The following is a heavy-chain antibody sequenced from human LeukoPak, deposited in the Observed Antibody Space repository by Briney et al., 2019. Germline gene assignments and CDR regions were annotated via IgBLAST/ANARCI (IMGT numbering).Heavy chain of an antibody. CDR1: GFTFSSYG. CDR3: AKGPYYYGSYWFDP. Sequence: PGGSLRLSCAASGFTFSSYGMHWVRQAPGKGLEWVAFIRYDGSNKYYADSVKGRFTISRDNSKNTLYLQMNSLRAEDTAVYYCAKGPYYYGSYWFDPWGQGTLATVSS. J-gene: IGHJ5*02. CDR2: IRYDGSNK. D-gene: IGHD3-10*01. V-gene: IGHV3-30*02.